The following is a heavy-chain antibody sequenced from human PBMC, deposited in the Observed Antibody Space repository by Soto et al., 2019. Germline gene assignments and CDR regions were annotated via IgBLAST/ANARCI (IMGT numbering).Heavy chain of an antibody. CDR2: IRSKAYGGTT. CDR1: GFTYGDSA. V-gene: IGHV3-49*04. CDR3: TRGSSRSYYNYYYVMDV. Sequence: PGGSLRLSCTASGFTYGDSAMSWVRQAPGKGLERGGFIRSKAYGGTTEYAASVKGRFTISRDDSKSIAYLQMNSLKTEDTAVYYCTRGSSRSYYNYYYVMDVWGEATTVTFSS. D-gene: IGHD1-26*01. J-gene: IGHJ6*02.